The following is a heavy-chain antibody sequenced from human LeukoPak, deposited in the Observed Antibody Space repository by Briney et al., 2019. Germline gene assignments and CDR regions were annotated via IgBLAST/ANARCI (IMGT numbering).Heavy chain of an antibody. J-gene: IGHJ4*02. CDR2: IYYSGST. Sequence: SETLSLTCTVSGGSISSYYWSWIRQPPGKGLEWIGYIYYSGSTNYNPSLKSRVTISVDTSKNQFSLKLSSVTAADTAVYYCARDFLRDYGDPFDSWGQGTLVTVSS. D-gene: IGHD4-17*01. V-gene: IGHV4-59*12. CDR1: GGSISSYY. CDR3: ARDFLRDYGDPFDS.